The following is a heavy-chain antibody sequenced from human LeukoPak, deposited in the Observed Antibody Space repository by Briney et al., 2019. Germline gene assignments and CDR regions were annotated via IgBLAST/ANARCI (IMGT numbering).Heavy chain of an antibody. Sequence: SETLSLTCTVSGGSISSSSYYWGWIRQPPGKGLEWIGYIYYSGSTYYNPSLKSRVTISVDTSKNQFSLKLSSVTAADTAVYYCARGHDYGDPPFDYWGQGTLVTVSS. CDR1: GGSISSSSYY. CDR2: IYYSGST. V-gene: IGHV4-30-4*08. D-gene: IGHD4-17*01. J-gene: IGHJ4*02. CDR3: ARGHDYGDPPFDY.